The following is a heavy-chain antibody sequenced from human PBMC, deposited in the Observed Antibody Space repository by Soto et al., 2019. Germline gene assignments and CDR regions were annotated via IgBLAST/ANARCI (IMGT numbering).Heavy chain of an antibody. CDR1: GYSFTSYW. D-gene: IGHD4-4*01. CDR3: VRLGPLTTVTTGAYFDY. V-gene: IGHV5-51*01. CDR2: IYPGDSDT. Sequence: EVQLVQSGAEVKKPGESLKISCKGSGYSFTSYWIGWVRQMPGKGLEWMGIIYPGDSDTRYSPSFQGQVTISADKSISTAYLQWSSLKASDTAMYYCVRLGPLTTVTTGAYFDYWGQGTLVTVSS. J-gene: IGHJ4*02.